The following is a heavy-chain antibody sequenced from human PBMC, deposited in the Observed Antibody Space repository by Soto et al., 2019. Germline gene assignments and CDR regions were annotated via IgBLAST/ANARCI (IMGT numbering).Heavy chain of an antibody. Sequence: EVQLVESGGGLVQPGGSLRLSCAASEFTVSGRSVHWVRQAPGKGLVWVSGIDKVGTDSTYADSVKDRFTRSRDNAKNRVYLQMNSLRVEDTAVYYCARGWFGPDVWGKGTTVTVSS. D-gene: IGHD3-10*01. V-gene: IGHV3-74*01. CDR3: ARGWFGPDV. CDR2: IDKVGTDS. J-gene: IGHJ6*03. CDR1: EFTVSGRS.